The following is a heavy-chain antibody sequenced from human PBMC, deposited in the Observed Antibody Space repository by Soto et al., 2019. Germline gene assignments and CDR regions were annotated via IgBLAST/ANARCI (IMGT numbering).Heavy chain of an antibody. CDR3: ARSRPPSFDP. J-gene: IGHJ5*02. V-gene: IGHV4-34*01. CDR2: INHSGST. Sequence: PSETLSLTCAVYGGSFSGYYWSWIRQPPGKGLEWIGEINHSGSTNYNPSLKSRVTISVDTSKNQFSPKLSSVTAADTAVYYCARSRPPSFDPWGQGTLVTVSS. CDR1: GGSFSGYY. D-gene: IGHD6-6*01.